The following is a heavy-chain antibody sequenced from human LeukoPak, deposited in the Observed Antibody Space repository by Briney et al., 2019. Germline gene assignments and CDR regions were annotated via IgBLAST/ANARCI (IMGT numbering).Heavy chain of an antibody. D-gene: IGHD3-10*01. CDR3: ANGPPLYGSGSGWFDP. J-gene: IGHJ5*02. Sequence: GGSLRLSCAASGFTFSSYAMSWVRQAPGKGLEWVSAISGSGGSTYYADSVKGRFTISRDNSKNTPYLQMNSLRAEDTAVYYCANGPPLYGSGSGWFDPWGQGTLVTVSS. V-gene: IGHV3-23*01. CDR1: GFTFSSYA. CDR2: ISGSGGST.